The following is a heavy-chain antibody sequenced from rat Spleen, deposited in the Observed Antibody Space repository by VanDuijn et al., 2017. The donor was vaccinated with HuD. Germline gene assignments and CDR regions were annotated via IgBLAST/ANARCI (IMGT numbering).Heavy chain of an antibody. J-gene: IGHJ2*01. V-gene: IGHV5-25*01. D-gene: IGHD4-3*01. CDR3: AVAGYGY. CDR2: IFTGGGRT. Sequence: EVQLVESGGGLVQPGRSLKLSCAASGFTFSNYYMAWVRQAPTKGLEWVASIFTGGGRTYYRDSVRGRFTISRDNAENTAYLQMNSLWSEDTATYYCAVAGYGYWGQGVVVTVSS. CDR1: GFTFSNYY.